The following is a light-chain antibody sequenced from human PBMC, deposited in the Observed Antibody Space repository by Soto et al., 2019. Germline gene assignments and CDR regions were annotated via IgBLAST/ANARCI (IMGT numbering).Light chain of an antibody. Sequence: QSVLTQPASVSGSPGQSITISCTGTSSDVGGYNYVSWYQHHPGKAPKLMIYEVSNRPSGVSNRFSGSKSGNTASLTISGLEDEDDADYYCSSYTSSSTWLFGGGTKLTVL. CDR3: SSYTSSSTWL. CDR2: EVS. J-gene: IGLJ3*02. V-gene: IGLV2-14*01. CDR1: SSDVGGYNY.